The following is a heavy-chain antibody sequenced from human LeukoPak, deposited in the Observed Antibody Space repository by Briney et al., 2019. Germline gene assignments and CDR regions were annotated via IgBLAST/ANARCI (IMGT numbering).Heavy chain of an antibody. CDR1: GGSISSYY. V-gene: IGHV4-59*01. D-gene: IGHD3-3*01. CDR2: IYYSGST. CDR3: ASRSSIWSGYQDTLYYFDS. Sequence: SQTLSLTCTVSGGSISSYYWSWIRQPPGKRLEWIGHIYYSGSTNYNPSLKSRVTISVDTSKNQFSLKLSSVTAADTAVYYCASRSSIWSGYQDTLYYFDSWGQGTLVTVSS. J-gene: IGHJ4*02.